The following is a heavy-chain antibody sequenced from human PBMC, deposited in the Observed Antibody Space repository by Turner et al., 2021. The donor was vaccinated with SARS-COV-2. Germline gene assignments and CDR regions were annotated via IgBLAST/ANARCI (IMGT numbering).Heavy chain of an antibody. CDR2: INPSGGST. D-gene: IGHD3-16*01. CDR1: GYTFSSYY. Sequence: QVQLVQSGAEVKKPGASVQVSCKASGYTFSSYYMHWVRQAPGQGLEWMGIINPSGGSTAYAQRFQGRVTMTRDTSTSTLYMELSSLRSEDTAVYYWARVGGAFDIWGQGTMVIVSS. V-gene: IGHV1-46*01. J-gene: IGHJ3*02. CDR3: ARVGGAFDI.